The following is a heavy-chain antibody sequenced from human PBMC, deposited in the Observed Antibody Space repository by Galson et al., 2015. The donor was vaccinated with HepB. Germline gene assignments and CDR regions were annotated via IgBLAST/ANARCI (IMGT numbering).Heavy chain of an antibody. J-gene: IGHJ5*02. Sequence: LSLTCAVSGGSISSGGYSWSWIRQPPGKGLEWIGYIYHSGSTYYNPSLKSRVTISVDRSKNQFSLKLSSVTAADTAVYYCARRSSPYGSGSYGWFDPWGQGTLVTVSS. V-gene: IGHV4-30-2*01. D-gene: IGHD3-10*01. CDR3: ARRSSPYGSGSYGWFDP. CDR2: IYHSGST. CDR1: GGSISSGGYS.